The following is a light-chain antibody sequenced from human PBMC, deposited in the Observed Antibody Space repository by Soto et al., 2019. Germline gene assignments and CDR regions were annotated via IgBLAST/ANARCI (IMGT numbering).Light chain of an antibody. CDR1: RSISKF. J-gene: IGKJ5*01. V-gene: IGKV1-39*01. CDR3: QQSYRTSIT. Sequence: DIPMTQSPSSLSASVGDRVTITCRASRSISKFLNWYQQKPGKAPKLLIYTASTLQSGVPSRFSGSGSGTHFTLTISSLQPEDFATYYCQQSYRTSITFGQGTRLEIK. CDR2: TAS.